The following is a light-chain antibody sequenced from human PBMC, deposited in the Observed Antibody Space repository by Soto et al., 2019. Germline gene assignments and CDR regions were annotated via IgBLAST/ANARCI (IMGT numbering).Light chain of an antibody. J-gene: IGKJ4*01. Sequence: DIQMTQSPSSLSASVGDRFTITCRASPSISTWLAWYQQKPGKAPKLLIYDDSSLESGVTSRFSGSGSGTEFTLTISSLQPDDSATSYCQQHSTYPLTFGGGTKVDIK. CDR3: QQHSTYPLT. CDR1: PSISTW. CDR2: DDS. V-gene: IGKV1-5*01.